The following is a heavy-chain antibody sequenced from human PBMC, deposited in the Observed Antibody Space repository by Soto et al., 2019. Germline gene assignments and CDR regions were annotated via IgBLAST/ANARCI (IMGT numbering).Heavy chain of an antibody. Sequence: QVQLVESGGGVVQPGRSLRLSCAASGFTFSSYGMNWVRQAQGKGLEGVAVISYDGSNKYYADSVKGRFTIARDNSKNTLYLQMNSLRAEDTAVYYCASLPPLTYSSGWYFLDYWGQGTLVTVCS. V-gene: IGHV3-30*03. CDR2: ISYDGSNK. D-gene: IGHD6-19*01. J-gene: IGHJ4*02. CDR1: GFTFSSYG. CDR3: ASLPPLTYSSGWYFLDY.